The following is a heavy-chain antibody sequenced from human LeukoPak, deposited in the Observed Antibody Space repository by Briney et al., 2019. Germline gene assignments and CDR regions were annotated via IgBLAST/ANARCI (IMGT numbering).Heavy chain of an antibody. J-gene: IGHJ4*02. D-gene: IGHD3-10*01. CDR3: AKDLGYYGSGTPDY. CDR2: ISGSGGST. CDR1: GFTFSSYA. V-gene: IGHV3-23*01. Sequence: GGSLRLSCAASGFTFSSYAMSWVRQAPGKGLEWVSAISGSGGSTYYADSVKGRFTISRDNSKNTLYLQMNSLRAEDTAVYYCAKDLGYYGSGTPDYWGQGTLVTVSS.